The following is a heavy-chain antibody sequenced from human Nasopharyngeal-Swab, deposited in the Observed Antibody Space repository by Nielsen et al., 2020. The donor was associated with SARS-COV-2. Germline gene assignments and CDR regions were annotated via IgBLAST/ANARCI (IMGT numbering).Heavy chain of an antibody. J-gene: IGHJ3*02. V-gene: IGHV4-59*01. CDR2: IYYSGST. D-gene: IGHD3-9*01. CDR1: GGSISSFY. Sequence: GSLRLSCTVSGGSISSFYWSWIRQPPGKGLEWIGYIYYSGSTNYKPSLKSRVTISVDTSKNHLSLKLSSVTAADTAVYYCARAEAYYDILTGYYGDAFDIWGQGTMVTVSS. CDR3: ARAEAYYDILTGYYGDAFDI.